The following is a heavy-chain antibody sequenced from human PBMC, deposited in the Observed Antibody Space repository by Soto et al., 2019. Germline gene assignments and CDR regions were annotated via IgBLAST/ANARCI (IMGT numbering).Heavy chain of an antibody. J-gene: IGHJ6*02. CDR1: GGSFSGYY. CDR3: ARGHYCSGGSCYYYYCYGMDV. CDR2: INHSGGT. V-gene: IGHV4-34*01. Sequence: PSETLSLTCAVYGGSFSGYYWSWIRQPPGKGLEWIGEINHSGGTNYNPSLKSRVTISVDTSKNQFSLKLSSVTAADTAVYYCARGHYCSGGSCYYYYCYGMDVWGQGTTVTVSS. D-gene: IGHD2-15*01.